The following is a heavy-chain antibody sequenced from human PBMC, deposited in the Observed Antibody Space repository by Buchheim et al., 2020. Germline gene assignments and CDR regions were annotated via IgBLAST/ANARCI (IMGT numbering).Heavy chain of an antibody. J-gene: IGHJ4*02. V-gene: IGHV3-33*01. D-gene: IGHD6-6*01. CDR2: IWYDGSNK. Sequence: QVQLVESGGGVVQPGRSLRLSCAASGFTFSSYGMHWVRQAPGKGLEWVAVIWYDGSNKYYADSVKGRFTISRDNSKNTLYLQMNSLRAEDTAVYYCARGSGIAARGGYYFDYWGQGTL. CDR1: GFTFSSYG. CDR3: ARGSGIAARGGYYFDY.